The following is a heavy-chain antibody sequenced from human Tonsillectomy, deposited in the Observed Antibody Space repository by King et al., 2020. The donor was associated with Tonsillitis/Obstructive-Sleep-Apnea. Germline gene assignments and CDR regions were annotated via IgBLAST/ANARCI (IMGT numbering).Heavy chain of an antibody. Sequence: VQLVESGAEVKKPGESLRISCKGSGYSFTSYWISWVRQMPGKGLEWMGRIDPSDSETNYSPSFQGHVTISADKSISTAYLQWSSLKASDTAMYYCARLDCSSTSCYGGAWFDPWGQGTLVIVSS. J-gene: IGHJ5*02. D-gene: IGHD2-2*01. V-gene: IGHV5-10-1*03. CDR2: IDPSDSET. CDR1: GYSFTSYW. CDR3: ARLDCSSTSCYGGAWFDP.